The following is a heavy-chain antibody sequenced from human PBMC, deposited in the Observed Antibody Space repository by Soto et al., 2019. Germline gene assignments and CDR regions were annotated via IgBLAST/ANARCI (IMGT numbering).Heavy chain of an antibody. CDR1: GASITQYY. D-gene: IGHD6-19*01. CDR3: GLGSHYFDY. CDR2: VSSTGST. V-gene: IGHV4-59*01. J-gene: IGHJ4*02. Sequence: SETLSLTCTVSGASITQYYWNWIRQSPGKGLEWIVSVSSTGSTVYNPSLTSRVTVSLDTSKNQFSLTLNSVTAADTAVYYCGLGSHYFDYWGQGTRVTVSS.